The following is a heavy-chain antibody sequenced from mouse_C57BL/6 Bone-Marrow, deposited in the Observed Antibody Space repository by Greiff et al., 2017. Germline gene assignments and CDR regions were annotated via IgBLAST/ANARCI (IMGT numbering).Heavy chain of an antibody. Sequence: EVQLQQSGGGLVKPGGSLKLSCAASGFTFSSYAMSWVRQTPEKRLEWVATISDGGSYTYYPAHVKGRFTISRDNSKNNLYLQMSHLKSEDTAMYYCATSRDYWGQGTTLTVSS. CDR2: ISDGGSYT. CDR3: ATSRDY. CDR1: GFTFSSYA. V-gene: IGHV5-4*01. J-gene: IGHJ2*01.